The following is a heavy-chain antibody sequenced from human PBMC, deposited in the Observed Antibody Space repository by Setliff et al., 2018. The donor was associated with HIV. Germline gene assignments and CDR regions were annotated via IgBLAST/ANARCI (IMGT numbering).Heavy chain of an antibody. CDR2: IKKDGSEE. V-gene: IGHV3-7*03. Sequence: PGGSLRLSCAASGLTFGDFWMGWVRQAPGKGLEWVANIKKDGSEERYVDSVRGRFTVSRDNSKSMLYLQMDSLKAEDTAVYYCAALSLRTNTVYGIISTRFDPWGQGTLVTVSS. D-gene: IGHD2-8*01. CDR3: AALSLRTNTVYGIISTRFDP. CDR1: GLTFGDFW. J-gene: IGHJ5*02.